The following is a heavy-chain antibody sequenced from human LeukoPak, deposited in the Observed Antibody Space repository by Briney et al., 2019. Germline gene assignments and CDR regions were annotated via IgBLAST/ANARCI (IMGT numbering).Heavy chain of an antibody. CDR1: YG. Sequence: YGLSWVRQAPGKGLEWIGFIRRKANDGTKEYAASVKGRFTISRDDSKAIAYLQMNGLQTEDTALYYCTRADGDYDHHFFDYWGQGTQVSVSS. J-gene: IGHJ4*02. CDR2: IRRKANDGTK. D-gene: IGHD4-17*01. V-gene: IGHV3-49*04. CDR3: TRADGDYDHHFFDY.